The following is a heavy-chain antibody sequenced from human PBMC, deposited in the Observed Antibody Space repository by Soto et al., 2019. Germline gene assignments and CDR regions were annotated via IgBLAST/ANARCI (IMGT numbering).Heavy chain of an antibody. D-gene: IGHD4-17*01. V-gene: IGHV3-7*01. CDR3: ARSGAAATVTDY. J-gene: IGHJ4*02. CDR1: GFTFSNYW. Sequence: GGSLRLSCAASGFTFSNYWMSWVRQAPGKGLEWVANIKPDGSGDYYVDSVNGRFTISRDNARNSLYLQMSSLRAEDTAVYYCARSGAAATVTDYWGQGTLVTVSS. CDR2: IKPDGSGD.